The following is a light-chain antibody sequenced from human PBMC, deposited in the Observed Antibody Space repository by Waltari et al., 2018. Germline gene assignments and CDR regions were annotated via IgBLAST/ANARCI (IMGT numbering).Light chain of an antibody. Sequence: QSALTQPASVSASPGASITIPCTATSSDVGDFNSVSWYQQHPGKAPKFMIYDVSNRPSGVSHRFSGSKSGNTASLTISGLQAEDEAVYYCSSFTTSSTLLFGGGTKLTVL. V-gene: IGLV2-14*03. CDR1: SSDVGDFNS. CDR3: SSFTTSSTLL. J-gene: IGLJ2*01. CDR2: DVS.